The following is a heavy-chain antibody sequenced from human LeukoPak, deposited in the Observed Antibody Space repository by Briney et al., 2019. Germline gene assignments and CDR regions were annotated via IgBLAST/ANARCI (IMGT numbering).Heavy chain of an antibody. J-gene: IGHJ3*02. V-gene: IGHV1-46*01. CDR1: GYTFTSYY. CDR2: INPSGGST. Sequence: ASVKVSCKASGYTFTSYYMHWARQAPGQGLEWMGIINPSGGSTSYAQKFQGRVTMTRDMSTSTVYMELSSLRSEDTAVYYCARSGYYYDSSGGAFDIWGQGTMVTVSS. D-gene: IGHD3-22*01. CDR3: ARSGYYYDSSGGAFDI.